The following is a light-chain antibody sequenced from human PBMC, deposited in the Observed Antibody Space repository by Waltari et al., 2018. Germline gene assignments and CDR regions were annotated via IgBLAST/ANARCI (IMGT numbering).Light chain of an antibody. CDR2: EVR. CDR3: SSYTTSNSLVV. J-gene: IGLJ2*01. CDR1: RSDIGLFNF. Sequence: QSALTQPASVSGSPGQSITLSCGGTRSDIGLFNFVSWYQQHPGKAPKLIIYEVRNRPSGVSSRFSGSKAGDTASLTISGLQPDDEAIYYCSSYTTSNSLVVFGAGTTLTV. V-gene: IGLV2-14*01.